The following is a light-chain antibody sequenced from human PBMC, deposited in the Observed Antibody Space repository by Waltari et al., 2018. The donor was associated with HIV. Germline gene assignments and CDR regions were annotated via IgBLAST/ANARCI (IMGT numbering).Light chain of an antibody. V-gene: IGLV1-40*01. CDR3: QSYDSSLSGSYV. Sequence: QSVLTQPPSVTGAPGPRVTHSCTGSSSNIGAGYDVHGYQQLPGTAPKLLIFGSTNRPSGVPDRFSGSKSGTSASLAITGLQAEDEADYYCQSYDSSLSGSYVFGTGTKVTVL. J-gene: IGLJ1*01. CDR1: SSNIGAGYD. CDR2: GST.